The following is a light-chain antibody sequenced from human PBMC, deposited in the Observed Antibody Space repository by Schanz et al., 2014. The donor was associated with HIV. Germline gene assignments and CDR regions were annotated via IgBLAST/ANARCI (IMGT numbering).Light chain of an antibody. Sequence: QSALTQPASVSGSPGQSITISCTGTTSDIGGYNYVSWYQQHPDKAPQLLIYEVDMRPSGVPDRFSGSKSGNTASLTVSGLQAEDEADYYCSSYTSSSTPVVFGGGTKLTVL. CDR3: SSYTSSSTPVV. CDR2: EVD. CDR1: TSDIGGYNY. V-gene: IGLV2-14*01. J-gene: IGLJ2*01.